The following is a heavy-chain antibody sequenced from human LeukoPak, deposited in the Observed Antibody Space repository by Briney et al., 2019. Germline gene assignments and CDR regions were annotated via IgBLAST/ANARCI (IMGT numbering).Heavy chain of an antibody. V-gene: IGHV3-30*02. CDR2: IHYDGSNK. CDR1: GFTFSSYG. Sequence: GGSLRLSCAASGFTFSSYGMHWVRQAPGKGLGWVAFIHYDGSNKYYADSVRGRFTISRDNAKNTLYLQMNSLRAEDTAVYYCATEMATNPAFDYWGQGTLVTVSS. D-gene: IGHD5-24*01. J-gene: IGHJ4*02. CDR3: ATEMATNPAFDY.